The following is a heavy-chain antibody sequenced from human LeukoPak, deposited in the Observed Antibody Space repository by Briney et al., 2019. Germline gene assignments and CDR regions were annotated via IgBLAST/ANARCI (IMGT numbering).Heavy chain of an antibody. CDR3: ATGRDADSARGYYDMDV. D-gene: IGHD5-24*01. CDR1: GGSITGYY. CDR2: IYSGGST. Sequence: SETLSLTCTVSGGSITGYYWTWIRQPAGKGLEWIGRIYSGGSTNYNPPLTSRVTMSVDTSKNQFSLKLSSVTAADTAVYYCATGRDADSARGYYDMDVWGQGTTVTVSS. J-gene: IGHJ6*02. V-gene: IGHV4-4*07.